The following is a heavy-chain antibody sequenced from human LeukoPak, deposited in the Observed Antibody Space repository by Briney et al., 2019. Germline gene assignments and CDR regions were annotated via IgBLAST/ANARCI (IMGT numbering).Heavy chain of an antibody. CDR1: GFSLSTRGVG. CDR2: IYWDVDK. CDR3: AQRMYGDHAWDFQH. Sequence: SGPTLVNPTQTLTLTCTFSGFSLSTRGVGVGWIRQPPGKALEWLALIYWDVDKRYSPSLKRRLTITQDTSKNQVVLTMTNMDPVDTATYYCAQRMYGDHAWDFQHWGQGTLVTVSS. D-gene: IGHD4-17*01. J-gene: IGHJ1*01. V-gene: IGHV2-5*02.